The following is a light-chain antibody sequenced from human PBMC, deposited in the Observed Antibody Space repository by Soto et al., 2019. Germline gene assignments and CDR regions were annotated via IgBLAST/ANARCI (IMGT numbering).Light chain of an antibody. Sequence: EIVMTQSPATLSVSPGERATLSCRASQSVSSNLAWYQQKPGQAPRLLIYGASTRATGIPARFSGSGSGTEFTLTISSLQSEDFAVYYCQQYNNWLPWTFRQGTKLEIK. J-gene: IGKJ2*02. V-gene: IGKV3-15*01. CDR1: QSVSSN. CDR2: GAS. CDR3: QQYNNWLPWT.